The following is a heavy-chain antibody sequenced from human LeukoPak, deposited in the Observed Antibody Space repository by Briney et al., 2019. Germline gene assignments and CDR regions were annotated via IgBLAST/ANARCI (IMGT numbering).Heavy chain of an antibody. D-gene: IGHD3-22*01. CDR3: AKSLNYYDSSGYYANLDY. V-gene: IGHV3-23*01. CDR2: ISGSGGST. Sequence: PGGSLRLSCAASGFTFSSYAMSWVRQAPGKGLEWVSAISGSGGSTYYADSVKGRFTISRDNSKNTLYLQMNCLRAEDTAVYCCAKSLNYYDSSGYYANLDYWGQGTLVTVSS. J-gene: IGHJ4*02. CDR1: GFTFSSYA.